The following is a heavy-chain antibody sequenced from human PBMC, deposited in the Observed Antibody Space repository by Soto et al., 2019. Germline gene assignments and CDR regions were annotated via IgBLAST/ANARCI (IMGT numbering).Heavy chain of an antibody. CDR3: ASMWSGYNSH. CDR2: INHSGST. Sequence: PSETLSLTCAVYCGSFSGYYWSWIRQPPGKGLEWIGEINHSGSTNYNPSLKSRVTISVDTSKNQFSLILSSVTAADTAVYYCASMWSGYNSHWGQGTLVTVSS. V-gene: IGHV4-34*01. J-gene: IGHJ4*02. CDR1: CGSFSGYY. D-gene: IGHD6-25*01.